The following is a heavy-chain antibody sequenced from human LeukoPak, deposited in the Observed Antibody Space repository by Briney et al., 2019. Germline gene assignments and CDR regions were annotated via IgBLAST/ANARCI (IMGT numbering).Heavy chain of an antibody. V-gene: IGHV4-61*01. CDR1: GGSVSSGSYY. CDR3: ASGIAAAGPTLNYYYYYGMDV. D-gene: IGHD6-13*01. Sequence: KASETLSLTCTVSGGSVSSGSYYWNWIRQPPGKGLEWIGYIYYSGSTNYNPSLKSRVTISVDTSKNQFSLKLSSVTAADTAVYYCASGIAAAGPTLNYYYYYGMDVWGQGTTVTVSS. J-gene: IGHJ6*02. CDR2: IYYSGST.